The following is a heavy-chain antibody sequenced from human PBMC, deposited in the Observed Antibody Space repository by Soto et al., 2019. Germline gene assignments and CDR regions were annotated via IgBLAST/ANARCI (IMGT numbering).Heavy chain of an antibody. CDR1: GGSFSGFY. Sequence: QVQLQQWGAGLLKPSETLSLTCAVHGGSFSGFYWTWIRQPPGKGLEWIGEINHSGSSNYNPPLKSRVTISLDTSRNQFSLSLNSVTAADTAVYYCARMAGPWYFDLWGRGTLVTVSS. V-gene: IGHV4-34*01. CDR3: ARMAGPWYFDL. CDR2: INHSGSS. J-gene: IGHJ2*01.